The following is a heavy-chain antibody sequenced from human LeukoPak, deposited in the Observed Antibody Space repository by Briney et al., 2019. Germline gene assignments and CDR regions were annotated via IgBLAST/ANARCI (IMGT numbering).Heavy chain of an antibody. J-gene: IGHJ4*02. CDR3: ASGPRSATRTTSFDY. CDR1: GGTFSSYA. CDR2: IIPIFGTA. Sequence: ASVKVSCKASGGTFSSYAISWVRQAPGQGLEWMGGIIPIFGTANYAQKFQGRVTITADESTSTAYMELSSLRSEDTAVYYCASGPRSATRTTSFDYWGQGTLVTVSS. V-gene: IGHV1-69*13. D-gene: IGHD1-1*01.